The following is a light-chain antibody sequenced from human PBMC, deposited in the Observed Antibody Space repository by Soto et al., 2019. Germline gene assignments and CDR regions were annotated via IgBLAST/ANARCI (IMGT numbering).Light chain of an antibody. J-gene: IGLJ1*01. V-gene: IGLV2-8*01. CDR2: EVN. CDR3: SSYAGSSNV. CDR1: SSDVGGYNY. Sequence: HSALTQPPSASGSPGQSVAISCTGTSSDVGGYNYVSWYQQHPGKAPKLMIYEVNKRPSGVPDRFSGSKSGSTASLTVSGLQAEDEADYYCSSYAGSSNVFGTGTKVTVL.